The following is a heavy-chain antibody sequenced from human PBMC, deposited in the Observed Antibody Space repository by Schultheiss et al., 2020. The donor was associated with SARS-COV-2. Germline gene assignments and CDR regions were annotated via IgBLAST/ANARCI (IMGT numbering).Heavy chain of an antibody. V-gene: IGHV4-59*12. D-gene: IGHD3-10*01. Sequence: SETLSLTCTVSGGSISSYYWSWIRQPPGKGLEWIGYIYYSGSTNYNPSLKSRVTISVDTSKNQFSLKLSSVTAADTAVYYCARDPRGSGYYYGMDVWGQGNPGHRLL. CDR1: GGSISSYY. CDR3: ARDPRGSGYYYGMDV. CDR2: IYYSGST. J-gene: IGHJ6*02.